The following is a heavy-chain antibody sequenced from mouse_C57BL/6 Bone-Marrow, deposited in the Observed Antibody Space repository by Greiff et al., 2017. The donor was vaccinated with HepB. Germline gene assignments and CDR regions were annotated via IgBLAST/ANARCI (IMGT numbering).Heavy chain of an antibody. CDR3: TREGLEDRPRDY. Sequence: EVQVVESGEGLVKPGGSLKLSCAASGFTFSSYAMSWVRQTPEKRLEWVAYISSGGDYIYYADTVKGRFTISRDNARNTLYLQMSSLKSEDTAMYYCTREGLEDRPRDYWGQGTSVTVSS. V-gene: IGHV5-9-1*02. J-gene: IGHJ4*01. CDR2: ISSGGDYI. CDR1: GFTFSSYA.